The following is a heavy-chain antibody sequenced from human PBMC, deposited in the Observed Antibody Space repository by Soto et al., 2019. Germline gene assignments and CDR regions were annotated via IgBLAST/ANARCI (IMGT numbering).Heavy chain of an antibody. CDR1: GFTFSSYG. Sequence: PGGSLRLSCAAYGFTFSSYGMHWVRQAPGKGLEWVAVISYDGSNKYYADSVKGRFTISRDNSKNTLYLQMNSLRAEDTAVYYCAKDRGYYIWGSYSYDNWFDPWGQGTLVTVSS. V-gene: IGHV3-30*18. J-gene: IGHJ5*02. CDR3: AKDRGYYIWGSYSYDNWFDP. D-gene: IGHD3-16*02. CDR2: ISYDGSNK.